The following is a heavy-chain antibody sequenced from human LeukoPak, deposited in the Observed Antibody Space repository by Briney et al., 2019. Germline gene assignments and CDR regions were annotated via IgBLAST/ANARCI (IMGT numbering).Heavy chain of an antibody. CDR2: IYSGGST. Sequence: GGSLRLSCAASGFTVSSNYMSWDRQAPGKGLEWVSVIYSGGSTYYADSVKGRFTISRDNSKNTLYLQMNSLRAEDTAVYYCASRSPSRTYDFWSGYYLHDAFDIWGQGTMVTVSS. V-gene: IGHV3-66*02. J-gene: IGHJ3*02. CDR1: GFTVSSNY. CDR3: ASRSPSRTYDFWSGYYLHDAFDI. D-gene: IGHD3-3*01.